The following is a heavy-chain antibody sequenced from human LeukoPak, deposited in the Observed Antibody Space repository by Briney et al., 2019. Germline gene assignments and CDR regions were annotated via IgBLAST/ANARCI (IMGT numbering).Heavy chain of an antibody. CDR1: GGSFSGYY. Sequence: SETLSLTCAVCGGSFSGYYWSWIRQPPGKGLEWIGEIYHTGSTTYHPSLKSRVTISVDTSKSQFSLKLSSVTAADTAVYYCARPDYGSGSYYFDYWGQGILVTVSS. D-gene: IGHD3-10*01. CDR3: ARPDYGSGSYYFDY. J-gene: IGHJ4*02. V-gene: IGHV4-34*01. CDR2: IYHTGST.